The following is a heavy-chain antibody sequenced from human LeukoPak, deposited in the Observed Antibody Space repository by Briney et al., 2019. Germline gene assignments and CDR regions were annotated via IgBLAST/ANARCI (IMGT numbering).Heavy chain of an antibody. J-gene: IGHJ4*02. CDR2: IYYSGST. V-gene: IGHV4-31*03. D-gene: IGHD6-19*01. CDR1: GGSISSGDFY. CDR3: ARVGVAVAGFDY. Sequence: PSESLSLTCTVSGGSISSGDFYWSWIRQHPGKGLEWIGYIYYSGSTHYNPSLKSRVNISMDPSKNQFSLKLSSVTAADTAVYYCARVGVAVAGFDYWGQGTLVTVSS.